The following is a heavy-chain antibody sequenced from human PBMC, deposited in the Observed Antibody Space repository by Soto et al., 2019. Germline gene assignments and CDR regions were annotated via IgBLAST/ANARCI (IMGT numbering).Heavy chain of an antibody. J-gene: IGHJ6*03. V-gene: IGHV3-23*01. Sequence: EVQLLESGGGLVQPGGSLRFSCAASGFTFSSYAMSWVRQAPEKGLEWVSVISGDGGSTYYADSVKGRFTISRDISKNTLYLQMNSLRAEDTAVYYCAKGRGSGSYNYYYNYMDVWGKGTTVTVSS. CDR1: GFTFSSYA. CDR2: ISGDGGST. D-gene: IGHD3-10*01. CDR3: AKGRGSGSYNYYYNYMDV.